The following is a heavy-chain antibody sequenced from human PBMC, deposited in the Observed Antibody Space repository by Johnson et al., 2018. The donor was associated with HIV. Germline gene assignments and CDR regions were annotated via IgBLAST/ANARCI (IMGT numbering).Heavy chain of an antibody. V-gene: IGHV3-66*01. Sequence: VQLVESGGGLVEPGGSLRLSCGASGFSVSNTYMNWVRQAPGKGLEWVSVIYSGGSTYYADSVRGRFTISRDNSKNALYLQLSSLRFEDTAMYYFASDGESQRLPLGDAFDVWGQGTMVTVSS. D-gene: IGHD6-25*01. CDR1: GFSVSNTY. J-gene: IGHJ3*01. CDR2: IYSGGST. CDR3: ASDGESQRLPLGDAFDV.